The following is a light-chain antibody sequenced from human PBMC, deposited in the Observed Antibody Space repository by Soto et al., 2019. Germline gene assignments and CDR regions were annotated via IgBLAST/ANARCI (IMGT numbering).Light chain of an antibody. Sequence: ETVLTQSPGTLSLSPGERVTLSCRASQSVSSTYLAWYQQKPGQAPRLLIYGASSRATGIPDRFSGSGSGTDFTLTISRLEPEDFAVYYCHQYGTLPLTFGPGTKVDIK. V-gene: IGKV3-20*01. CDR2: GAS. J-gene: IGKJ3*01. CDR3: HQYGTLPLT. CDR1: QSVSSTY.